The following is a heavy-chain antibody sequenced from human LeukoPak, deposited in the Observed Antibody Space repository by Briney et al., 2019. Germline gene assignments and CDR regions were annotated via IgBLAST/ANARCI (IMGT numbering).Heavy chain of an antibody. V-gene: IGHV1-18*01. Sequence: ASVKVSCKTSGYTFSNYGISWVRQAPGQGLEWMGWISGHSGSTKYEQKVQDRVTLTTDTSTSTAYMELRSLRSDDTAIYYCARDGIGDHFWSLFDYWGQGTPVSVSS. CDR1: GYTFSNYG. D-gene: IGHD3-3*02. CDR2: ISGHSGST. CDR3: ARDGIGDHFWSLFDY. J-gene: IGHJ4*02.